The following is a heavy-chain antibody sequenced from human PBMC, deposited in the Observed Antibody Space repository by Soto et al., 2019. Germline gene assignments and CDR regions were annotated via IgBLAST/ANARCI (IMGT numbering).Heavy chain of an antibody. D-gene: IGHD2-2*01. CDR1: GYSFTSYW. V-gene: IGHV5-10-1*01. J-gene: IGHJ4*02. CDR2: IDPSDSYT. Sequence: PGESLKISCKGSGYSFTSYWISWVRQMPGKGLEWMGRIDPSDSYTNYSPSFQGHVTISADKSISTAYLQWSSLKASDTAMYYCARQARYCSSTSCRDYWGQGTLVTVSS. CDR3: ARQARYCSSTSCRDY.